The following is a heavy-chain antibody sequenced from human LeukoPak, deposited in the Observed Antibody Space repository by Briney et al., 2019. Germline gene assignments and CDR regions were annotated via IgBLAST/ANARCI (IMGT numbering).Heavy chain of an antibody. D-gene: IGHD5-24*01. J-gene: IGHJ4*02. CDR2: IIPIFGTS. V-gene: IGHV1-69*05. Sequence: SVKVSCKASGGAFSNYAFSWLRQAPGQGLEWMGGIIPIFGTSNFAQNFQARVTITTDELTSTAYMDLRSLTSGETAIYYCATSPRGSDGYNPLANWGQGTLVTVSS. CDR1: GGAFSNYA. CDR3: ATSPRGSDGYNPLAN.